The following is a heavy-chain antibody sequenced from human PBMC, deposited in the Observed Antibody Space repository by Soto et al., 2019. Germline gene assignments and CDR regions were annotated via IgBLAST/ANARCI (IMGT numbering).Heavy chain of an antibody. V-gene: IGHV4-59*01. CDR1: VDSISTFY. D-gene: IGHD3-22*01. CDR2: VYYTGST. Sequence: SETLSVTCTFSVDSISTFYWCWMRQSPGRELDWIGYVYYTGSTNYNPSLKSRVTISVDRSKNQFSLKLTSANAADTAVYYCARGRTVRNYADDSSDYFYFFDYWGQGTKVTVSS. J-gene: IGHJ4*02. CDR3: ARGRTVRNYADDSSDYFYFFDY.